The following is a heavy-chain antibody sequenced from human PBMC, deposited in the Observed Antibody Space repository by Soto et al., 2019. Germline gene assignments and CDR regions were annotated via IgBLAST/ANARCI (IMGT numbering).Heavy chain of an antibody. CDR1: GYTFTDYY. J-gene: IGHJ4*02. Sequence: GASVKVSCKASGYTFTDYYMHWVRQAPGQGLEWMGWINPKSGGTNYAQKFQGRVTMTRDTSISTAYMELSSLKTEDTAVYFCSSPSRASCSGAGCYDYWGQGTLVTVSS. CDR2: INPKSGGT. V-gene: IGHV1-2*02. D-gene: IGHD2-15*01. CDR3: SSPSRASCSGAGCYDY.